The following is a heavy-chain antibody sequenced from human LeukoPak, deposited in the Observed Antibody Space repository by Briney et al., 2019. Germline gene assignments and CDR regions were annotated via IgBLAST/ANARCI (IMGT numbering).Heavy chain of an antibody. V-gene: IGHV4-59*01. CDR2: IYYSGST. D-gene: IGHD1-26*01. J-gene: IGHJ4*02. CDR3: ARVSYTNQYYFDY. Sequence: SETLSLTCTVSGGSISSYYWSWIRQPPGKGLEWIGYIYYSGSTNYNPSLKSRVTISVDTSKNQFSLKLSSVTAADTAVYYCARVSYTNQYYFDYWGQGTLVTVSS. CDR1: GGSISSYY.